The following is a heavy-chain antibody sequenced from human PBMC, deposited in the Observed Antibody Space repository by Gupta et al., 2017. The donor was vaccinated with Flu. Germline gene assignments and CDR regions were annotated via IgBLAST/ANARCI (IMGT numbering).Heavy chain of an antibody. CDR2: IVPIISIT. CDR1: GGTFSYYT. J-gene: IGHJ2*01. V-gene: IGHV1-69*02. Sequence: QVHLVQSGAEVKEHGSSVKVSCKASGGTFSYYTFNWVRQAPGQGLEWMGRIVPIISITNYAQKFQGRVTITADKSMTTAYMELSSLRSEDTAVYYCARGPHYYDTNGSPNLYFDLWGRGTLVTVSS. D-gene: IGHD3-22*01. CDR3: ARGPHYYDTNGSPNLYFDL.